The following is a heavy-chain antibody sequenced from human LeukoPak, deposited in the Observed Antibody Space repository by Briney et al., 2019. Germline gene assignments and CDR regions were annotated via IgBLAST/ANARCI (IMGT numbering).Heavy chain of an antibody. D-gene: IGHD3-22*01. V-gene: IGHV1-2*02. J-gene: IGHJ6*03. CDR3: ARAEGYYYDSSGYPIPYYYYYMDV. CDR2: INPNSGGT. CDR1: GYTFTGYY. Sequence: ASVKVSCKASGYTFTGYYMHWVRQAPGQGLEWMGWINPNSGGTNYAQKFQGRVTMTRDTSISTAYMELSRLRSDDTAVYYCARAEGYYYDSSGYPIPYYYYYMDVWGKGTTVTISS.